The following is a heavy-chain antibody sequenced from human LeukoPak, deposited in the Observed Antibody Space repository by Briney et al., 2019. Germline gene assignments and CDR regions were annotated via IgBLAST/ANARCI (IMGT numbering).Heavy chain of an antibody. J-gene: IGHJ6*02. CDR1: GFIFDDYG. D-gene: IGHD6-6*01. Sequence: GGSLRLSCAASGFIFDDYGMSWVRQAPGKGLEWVSSINWNAGRTGYADSVKGRFTISRDNAKNSLYLQMNSLRAEDTAVYYCARDQLANYLPYYYYGMDVWGQGTTVTVSS. CDR2: INWNAGRT. V-gene: IGHV3-20*04. CDR3: ARDQLANYLPYYYYGMDV.